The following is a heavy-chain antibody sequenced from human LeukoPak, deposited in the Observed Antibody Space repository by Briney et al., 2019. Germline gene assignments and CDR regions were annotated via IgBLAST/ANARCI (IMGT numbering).Heavy chain of an antibody. V-gene: IGHV4-59*01. J-gene: IGHJ4*02. CDR1: GGSISTYY. D-gene: IGHD3-16*01. Sequence: SETLSLTCTVSGGSISTYYWGWIRQPPGKGLEWIGYIYYSGSANYNPSLMSRVTISVDTSKNQFSLKLSSVTAADTAVYYCARSYTNLLFFDLWAQGTLVPVSS. CDR2: IYYSGSA. CDR3: ARSYTNLLFFDL.